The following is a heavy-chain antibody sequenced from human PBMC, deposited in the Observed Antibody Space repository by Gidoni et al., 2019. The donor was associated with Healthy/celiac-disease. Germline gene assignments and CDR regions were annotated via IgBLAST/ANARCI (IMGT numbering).Heavy chain of an antibody. CDR1: GFTFSSYA. CDR2: ISGSGGST. V-gene: IGHV3-23*01. J-gene: IGHJ3*02. D-gene: IGHD3-3*01. Sequence: AASGFTFSSYAMSWVRQAPGKGLEWVSAISGSGGSTYYADSVKGRFTISRDNSKNTLYLQMNSLRAEDTAVYYCAKDLTKYYDFWSGSDAFDIWGQGTMVTVSS. CDR3: AKDLTKYYDFWSGSDAFDI.